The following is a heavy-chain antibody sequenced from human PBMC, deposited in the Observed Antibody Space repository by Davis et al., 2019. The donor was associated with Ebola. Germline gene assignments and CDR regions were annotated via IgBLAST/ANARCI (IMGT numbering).Heavy chain of an antibody. J-gene: IGHJ6*02. CDR1: GFTFSSYG. V-gene: IGHV3-33*08. CDR2: IWYDGSNK. CDR3: ARVGTGTTDYYYYGMDV. Sequence: GGSLRLSCAASGFTFSSYGMHWVRQAPGKGLEWVAVIWYDGSNKYYADSVKGRFTISRDNAKNSLYLQMNSLRAEDTAVYYCARVGTGTTDYYYYGMDVWGQGTTVTVSS. D-gene: IGHD1-1*01.